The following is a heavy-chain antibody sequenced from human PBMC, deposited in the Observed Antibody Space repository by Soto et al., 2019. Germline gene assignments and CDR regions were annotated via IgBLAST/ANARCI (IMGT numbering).Heavy chain of an antibody. CDR1: GGSFKSGGYS. CDR3: SRDFAYIDS. D-gene: IGHD3-3*01. J-gene: IGHJ4*02. V-gene: IGHV4-61*08. Sequence: QVQLQESGPGLVKPSETLSLTCTVSGGSFKSGGYSWSWIRQPPGKGLEWIGYVYHTGRTSYNPSLKSRVSISMDTSKNQFSLNLDSVTAVDTAVYFCSRDFAYIDSCGQGTLVTVSS. CDR2: VYHTGRT.